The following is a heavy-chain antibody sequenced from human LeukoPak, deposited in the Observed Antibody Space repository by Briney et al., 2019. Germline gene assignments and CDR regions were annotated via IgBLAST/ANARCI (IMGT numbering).Heavy chain of an antibody. CDR3: ARDWNDGDAFDI. CDR2: ISSSSSYI. V-gene: IGHV3-21*01. J-gene: IGHJ3*02. CDR1: GFTFSSYS. Sequence: GGSLRLSCAASGFTFSSYSMNWVRQAPGKGLEWVSSISSSSSYIYYADSVKGRFTISRGNAKNSLYLQMNSLRAEDTAVYYCARDWNDGDAFDIWGQGTMVTVSS. D-gene: IGHD1-1*01.